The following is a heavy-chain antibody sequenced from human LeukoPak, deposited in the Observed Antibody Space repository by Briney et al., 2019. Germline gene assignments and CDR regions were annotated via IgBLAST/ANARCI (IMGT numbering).Heavy chain of an antibody. CDR2: ISSSSSTI. J-gene: IGHJ5*02. D-gene: IGHD2-15*01. V-gene: IGHV3-48*01. CDR3: ARDLSYCSGGSCYSGWFDP. Sequence: PGGSLRLSCAASGFTFSTYSMNWVRQAPGKGLEWVSYISSSSSTIYYADSVKGRFTISRDNAKNSLYLQMNSLRAEDTAVYYCARDLSYCSGGSCYSGWFDPWGQGTLVTVSS. CDR1: GFTFSTYS.